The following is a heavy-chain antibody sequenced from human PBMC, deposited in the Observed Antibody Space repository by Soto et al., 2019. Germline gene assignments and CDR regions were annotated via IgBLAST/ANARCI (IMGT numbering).Heavy chain of an antibody. J-gene: IGHJ6*03. CDR2: INHSGCT. Sequence: QVQLQQWGAGLLKPSETLSLTCAVYGGSFSGYYWSWIRQPPGKGLEWMGEINHSGCTNYNPSLKSRVPISVDTAMNLFSLKLSSVTAADTAVYYCARGLELRSRFYYYSYYMDVWGKGTTVTVSS. CDR3: ARGLELRSRFYYYSYYMDV. V-gene: IGHV4-34*01. CDR1: GGSFSGYY. D-gene: IGHD2-15*01.